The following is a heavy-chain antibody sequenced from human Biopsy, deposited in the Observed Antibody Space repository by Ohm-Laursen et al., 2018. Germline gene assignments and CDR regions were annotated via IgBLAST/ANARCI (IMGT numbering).Heavy chain of an antibody. CDR2: ISYDGSNK. D-gene: IGHD4-17*01. Sequence: SLRLSCTASGVTLSGYSMNWVRQAPDKGLEWVALISYDGSNKYYADSVKGRFTISRDNSKNTLHLQMNSLRAEDTAIYYCAKSYGDYWGDYYYGLDVWGQGATVTVSS. J-gene: IGHJ6*02. CDR3: AKSYGDYWGDYYYGLDV. V-gene: IGHV3-30*18. CDR1: GVTLSGYS.